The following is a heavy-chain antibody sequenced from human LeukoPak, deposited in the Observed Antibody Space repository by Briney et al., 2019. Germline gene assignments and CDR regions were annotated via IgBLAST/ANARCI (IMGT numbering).Heavy chain of an antibody. J-gene: IGHJ4*02. CDR1: GASISSSSYY. CDR2: IYYSGST. CDR3: ARDFSDGITGDFDY. D-gene: IGHD3-16*01. Sequence: SETLSLTCTVSGASISSSSYYWGWLRQPPGKGLEWIGCIYYSGSTYYNPSLKSRVTISVDTSKNQFSLKLSSVTAADTVVYYCARDFSDGITGDFDYWGQGTLVTVSS. V-gene: IGHV4-39*07.